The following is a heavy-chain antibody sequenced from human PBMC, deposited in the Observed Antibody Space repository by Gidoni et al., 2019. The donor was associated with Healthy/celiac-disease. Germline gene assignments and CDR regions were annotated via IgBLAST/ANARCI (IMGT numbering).Heavy chain of an antibody. V-gene: IGHV3-21*01. CDR3: ARDEEDGVVAVY. CDR1: GFTFSSYS. D-gene: IGHD2-8*01. J-gene: IGHJ4*02. CDR2: ISSSSSYI. Sequence: EVQLVESGGGLVKPGGSLRLSCAASGFTFSSYSMNWVRQAPGKGLEWVSSISSSSSYIYYADSVKGRFTISRDNAKNSLYLQMNSLRAEDTAVYYCARDEEDGVVAVYWGQGTLVTVSS.